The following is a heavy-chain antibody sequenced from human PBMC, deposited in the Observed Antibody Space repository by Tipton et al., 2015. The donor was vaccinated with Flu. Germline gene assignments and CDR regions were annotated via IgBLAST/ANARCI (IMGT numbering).Heavy chain of an antibody. CDR1: GYTFTPSW. CDR3: ARPRGRTTGWYEGADL. Sequence: QLVQSGAEVKKAGESLKISCKTSGYTFTPSWIGWVRQMPGKGLEWMGIIYPGDSDTRYSPSFQGLATILADKSINTAYLQWYSRRASDTAMYYCARPRGRTTGWYEGADLWGQGTLVTVSS. V-gene: IGHV5-51*03. D-gene: IGHD6-19*01. CDR2: IYPGDSDT. J-gene: IGHJ4*02.